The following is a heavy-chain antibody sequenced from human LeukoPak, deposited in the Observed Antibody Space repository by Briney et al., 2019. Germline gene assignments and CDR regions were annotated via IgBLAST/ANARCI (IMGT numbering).Heavy chain of an antibody. CDR2: IKQDGSEK. D-gene: IGHD3-3*01. CDR1: GFTFSNYW. Sequence: GGSLRLSCGVSGFTFSNYWMSWVRQAPGKGLEWGANIKQDGSEKYYVDSVKGRFTISRDNAKNSLYLQMTSLRAEDTAVYYCARLREIPVFGVVTKSTSYFDYWGQGTLVTVSS. V-gene: IGHV3-7*01. J-gene: IGHJ4*02. CDR3: ARLREIPVFGVVTKSTSYFDY.